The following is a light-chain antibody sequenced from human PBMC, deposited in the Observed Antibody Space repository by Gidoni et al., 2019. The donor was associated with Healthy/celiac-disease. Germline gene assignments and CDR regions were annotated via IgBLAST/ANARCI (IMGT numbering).Light chain of an antibody. CDR3: QQRSNWPPAALLT. CDR2: DAS. CDR1: QSVSSY. J-gene: IGKJ4*01. V-gene: IGKV3-11*01. Sequence: EIVLTQSPATLSLSPGERATLSCRASQSVSSYLAWYQQKPGQAPRLLIYDASNRATGIPARFSGSGSGTDFTLTISSLEPEDFAVYYCQQRSNWPPAALLTFGGGTKVEIK.